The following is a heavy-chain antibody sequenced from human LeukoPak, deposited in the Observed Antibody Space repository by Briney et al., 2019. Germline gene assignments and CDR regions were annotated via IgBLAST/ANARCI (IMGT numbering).Heavy chain of an antibody. D-gene: IGHD5-18*01. CDR1: GGTFSSYA. Sequence: EASVKLSFNASGGTFSSYAISWVPHAPGQALEWMGRIIPIFGTANNAQRFQDRVTITTDESTGTAYRELSSLRSEATAVYYCARDLRQVDTAMATEYNWFDPWGQGTLVTVSS. J-gene: IGHJ5*02. V-gene: IGHV1-69*05. CDR3: ARDLRQVDTAMATEYNWFDP. CDR2: IIPIFGTA.